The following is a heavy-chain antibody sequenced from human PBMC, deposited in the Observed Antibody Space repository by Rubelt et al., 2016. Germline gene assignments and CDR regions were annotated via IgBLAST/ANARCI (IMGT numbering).Heavy chain of an antibody. CDR2: IYHSGST. J-gene: IGHJ4*02. V-gene: IGHV4-30-2*04. D-gene: IGHD2-21*02. CDR3: ARVGYCGGDCSNYFDY. Sequence: GLEWIGEIYHSGSTYYNPSLKSRITISVDTSKNQFSLKLSSVTAADTAVYYCARVGYCGGDCSNYFDYWGQGTLVTVSS.